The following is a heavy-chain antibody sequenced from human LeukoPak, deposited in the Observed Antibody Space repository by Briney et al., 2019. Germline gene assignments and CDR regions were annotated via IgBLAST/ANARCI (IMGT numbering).Heavy chain of an antibody. D-gene: IGHD3-9*01. CDR2: INPDSDVT. CDR3: ARETYSNILTGTDY. CDR1: GYPFTGYY. J-gene: IGHJ4*02. Sequence: GASVKVSCMASGYPFTGYYIHWVRQAPGQGLEWMGWINPDSDVTNYAQKFQGRVTMTRDTSISTAYMELRSLTSDDTAVYYCARETYSNILTGTDYWGPGTLVTVSS. V-gene: IGHV1-2*02.